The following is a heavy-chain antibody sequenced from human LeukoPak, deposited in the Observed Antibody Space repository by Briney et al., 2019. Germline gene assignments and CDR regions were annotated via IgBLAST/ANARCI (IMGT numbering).Heavy chain of an antibody. Sequence: AGGPLRLSCAASGFTFSSYGMHWVRQAPGKRLEWVAVLWYDGSNKYYADSVKGRFTISRDNSKNTLYLQMNSLRAEDTAVYYCARVLGPRTSGYYYFDYWGQGTLVTVSS. V-gene: IGHV3-33*01. CDR3: ARVLGPRTSGYYYFDY. D-gene: IGHD3-9*01. J-gene: IGHJ4*02. CDR1: GFTFSSYG. CDR2: LWYDGSNK.